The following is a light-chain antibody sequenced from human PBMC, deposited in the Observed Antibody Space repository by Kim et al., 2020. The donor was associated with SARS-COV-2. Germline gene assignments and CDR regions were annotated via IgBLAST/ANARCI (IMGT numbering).Light chain of an antibody. J-gene: IGKJ1*01. Sequence: LSPGERATLSCRASQSVSSNYVAWYQQQPGQAPRLLIYGASNRATGIPDRFSGSGSGTDFTLTIRRLEPEDFAVYYCQQYSTSPHTFGQGTKLEI. CDR2: GAS. CDR3: QQYSTSPHT. CDR1: QSVSSNY. V-gene: IGKV3-20*01.